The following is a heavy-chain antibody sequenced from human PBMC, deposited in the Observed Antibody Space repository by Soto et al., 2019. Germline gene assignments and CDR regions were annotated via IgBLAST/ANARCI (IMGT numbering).Heavy chain of an antibody. CDR1: GGSVSSGDYH. V-gene: IGHV4-30-4*01. D-gene: IGHD4-4*01. J-gene: IGHJ6*02. Sequence: QVQLQESGPGLVKPSETLSLTCTVSGGSVSSGDYHWSWIRQPPGKGLEWNGYFYYSRSTYYNPSLKSRVTISVDTSKNQFSLKLSSVTAADTAVYYCARERDYSMGHYYYSGMDVWGQGTTVTVSS. CDR3: ARERDYSMGHYYYSGMDV. CDR2: FYYSRST.